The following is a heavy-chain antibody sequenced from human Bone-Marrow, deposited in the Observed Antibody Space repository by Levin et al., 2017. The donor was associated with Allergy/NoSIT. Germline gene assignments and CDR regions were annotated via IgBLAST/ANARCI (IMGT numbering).Heavy chain of an antibody. CDR1: GFRFSTYG. V-gene: IGHV3-30*03. CDR2: ISDAGSNQ. Sequence: GESLKISCAASGFRFSTYGMHWVRQAPGKGLEWVAVISDAGSNQHYADSVKGRFTISRDNSKTTLYLQMNSLTREATVVYYCSTDRNGAVWALDNWGQGTLVTVSS. CDR3: STDRNGAVWALDN. D-gene: IGHD3-16*01. J-gene: IGHJ4*02.